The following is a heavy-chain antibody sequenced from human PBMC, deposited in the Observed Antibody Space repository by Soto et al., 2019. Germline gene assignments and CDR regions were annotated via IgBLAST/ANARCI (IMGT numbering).Heavy chain of an antibody. D-gene: IGHD3-16*01. V-gene: IGHV4-34*01. CDR1: GGSFTEFY. Sequence: SETLSLTCGVYGGSFTEFYWSWLRQAPGKGLEWIGEINHSGKTDYNPSLKSRLTISIDTSKSQVSLKVTSATAADTAVYYCARVVGGQYYGMDVWGQGTTVTVSS. J-gene: IGHJ6*02. CDR3: ARVVGGQYYGMDV. CDR2: INHSGKT.